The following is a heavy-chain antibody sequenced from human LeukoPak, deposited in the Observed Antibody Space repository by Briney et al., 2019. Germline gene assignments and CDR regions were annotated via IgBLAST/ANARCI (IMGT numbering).Heavy chain of an antibody. Sequence: GGSLRLSCAASGFTFDDYGMSWVRQAPGKGLEWVSGINWNGGSTGYADSVKGRFNLFRDNAKNSLYLQMNSLRAEDTALYYCAREPPAAPGFENYYYYMDVWGKGTTVTVSS. CDR3: AREPPAAPGFENYYYYMDV. J-gene: IGHJ6*03. D-gene: IGHD2-2*01. CDR1: GFTFDDYG. V-gene: IGHV3-20*04. CDR2: INWNGGST.